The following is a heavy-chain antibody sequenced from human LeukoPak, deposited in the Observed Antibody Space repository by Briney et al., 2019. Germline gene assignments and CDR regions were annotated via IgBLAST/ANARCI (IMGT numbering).Heavy chain of an antibody. CDR2: ISSSSSTI. J-gene: IGHJ6*03. CDR3: ARGRQEVSMIVVVMTGVSYYLDV. Sequence: PGGSLRLSCAASGFTFSSYSMNWVRQAPGKGLEWVSYISSSSSTIYYADSVKGRFTISRDNAKNSLYLQMNSLRAEDTAVYYCARGRQEVSMIVVVMTGVSYYLDVWGKGTTVTVS. V-gene: IGHV3-48*04. D-gene: IGHD3-22*01. CDR1: GFTFSSYS.